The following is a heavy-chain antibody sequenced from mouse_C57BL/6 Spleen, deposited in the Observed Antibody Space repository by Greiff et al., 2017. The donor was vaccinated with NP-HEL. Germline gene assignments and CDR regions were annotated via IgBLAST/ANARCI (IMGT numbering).Heavy chain of an antibody. V-gene: IGHV1-52*01. Sequence: QLQQSGAELVRPGSSVKLSCKASGYTFTSYWMHWVKQRPIQGLEWIGNIDPSDSATHYNQKFKDKATLTVDKSSSTADIQLSSLTSEDSAVYYCAIGNYPYAMDYWGQGTSVTVSS. CDR3: AIGNYPYAMDY. D-gene: IGHD2-1*01. CDR2: IDPSDSAT. CDR1: GYTFTSYW. J-gene: IGHJ4*01.